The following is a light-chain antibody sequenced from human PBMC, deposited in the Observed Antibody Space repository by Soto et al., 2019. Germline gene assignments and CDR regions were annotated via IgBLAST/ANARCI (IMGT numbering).Light chain of an antibody. CDR1: SSDVGAYDY. CDR3: SSFAGSNNFPYV. Sequence: HSVLTQPASASGSPGQSVTISCTGTSSDVGAYDYVSWYQQHPGKAPKLMIYEINKRPSGVPDRFSGSKSGNTASLTVSGLQAEDEADYYCSSFAGSNNFPYVFGTGTKV. CDR2: EIN. V-gene: IGLV2-8*01. J-gene: IGLJ1*01.